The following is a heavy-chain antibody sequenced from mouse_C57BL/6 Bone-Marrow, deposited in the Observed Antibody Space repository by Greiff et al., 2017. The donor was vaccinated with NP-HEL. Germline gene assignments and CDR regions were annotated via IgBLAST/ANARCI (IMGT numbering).Heavy chain of an antibody. CDR1: GFTFSSYA. CDR2: ISDGGSYT. D-gene: IGHD2-4*01. Sequence: EVKLVESGGGLVKPGGSLKLSCAASGFTFSSYAMSWVRQTPEKRLEWVATISDGGSYTYYPDNVKGRFTISRDNAKNNLYLQMSHLKSEDTAMYYCARDYYDYDEDWYFDVGGTGTTVTVSS. J-gene: IGHJ1*03. V-gene: IGHV5-4*01. CDR3: ARDYYDYDEDWYFDV.